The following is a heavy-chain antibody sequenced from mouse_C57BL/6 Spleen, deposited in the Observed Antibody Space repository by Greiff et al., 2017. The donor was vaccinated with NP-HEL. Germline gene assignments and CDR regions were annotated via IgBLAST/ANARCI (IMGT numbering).Heavy chain of an antibody. Sequence: EVKLVESEGGLVQPGSSMKLSCTASGFTFSDYYMAWVRQVPEKGLEWVANINYDGSSTYYLDSLKSRFIISRDNAKNILYLQMSSLKSEDTATYYCARELTAYYFDYWGQGTTLTVSS. CDR1: GFTFSDYY. J-gene: IGHJ2*01. CDR3: ARELTAYYFDY. CDR2: INYDGSST. V-gene: IGHV5-16*01. D-gene: IGHD4-1*01.